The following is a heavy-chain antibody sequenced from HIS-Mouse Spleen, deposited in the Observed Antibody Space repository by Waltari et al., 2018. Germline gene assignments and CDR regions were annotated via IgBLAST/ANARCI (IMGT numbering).Heavy chain of an antibody. CDR1: GFSLSTSGMC. J-gene: IGHJ3*02. Sequence: QVTLRESGPALVKPTPTLTLTCTFSGFSLSTSGMCVSWIRQPPGKALEWLARIDWDDDKYYSTSLKTRLTISKDTSKNQVVLTMTNMDPVDTATYYCARIYGSGNAFDIWGQGTMVTVSS. CDR3: ARIYGSGNAFDI. CDR2: IDWDDDK. D-gene: IGHD6-19*01. V-gene: IGHV2-70*15.